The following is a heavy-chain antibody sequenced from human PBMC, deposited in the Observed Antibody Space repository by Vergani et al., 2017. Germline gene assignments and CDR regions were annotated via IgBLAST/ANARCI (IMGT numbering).Heavy chain of an antibody. CDR1: GFPYNQYG. J-gene: IGHJ1*01. D-gene: IGHD2-21*01. Sequence: EVKVLESGGGLVQPGGSLRLSCAGSGFPYNQYGMSWVRQAPGRGLDWVSSISGTAGSPMYAESVKGRFTVSRDNSKNTVYLQMNDLRVDDTAVYYCVKHSSILSGRGDLHHWGQGTLVTVSS. CDR3: VKHSSILSGRGDLHH. CDR2: ISGTAGSP. V-gene: IGHV3-23*01.